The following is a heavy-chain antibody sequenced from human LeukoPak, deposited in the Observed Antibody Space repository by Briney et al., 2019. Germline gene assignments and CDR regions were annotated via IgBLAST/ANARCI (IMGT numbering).Heavy chain of an antibody. Sequence: ASVKVSCKVSGYTLTVLSMHWVRHAPGKGLEWMGNFDPGDAETIYAQKFQGRLTMTEDRSTDTAYMELSSLRSEDTAVYYCATGKRSYDAFDIWGQGTLVTVSS. D-gene: IGHD1-1*01. CDR3: ATGKRSYDAFDI. V-gene: IGHV1-24*01. J-gene: IGHJ3*02. CDR1: GYTLTVLS. CDR2: FDPGDAET.